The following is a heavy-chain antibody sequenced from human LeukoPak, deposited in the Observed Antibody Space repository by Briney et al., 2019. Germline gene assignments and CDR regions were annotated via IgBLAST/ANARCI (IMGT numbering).Heavy chain of an antibody. CDR1: GGSISSSNW. CDR3: ARDFPGSGSHDY. V-gene: IGHV4-4*02. J-gene: IGHJ4*02. CDR2: IYHGGST. D-gene: IGHD1-26*01. Sequence: SETLSLTCAVSGGSISSSNWWSWVRQPPGKGLEWIGEIYHGGSTNYNPSLKSRVTISLDKSKNQFFLKLSSVAAADTAVYYCARDFPGSGSHDYWGQGTLVTVSS.